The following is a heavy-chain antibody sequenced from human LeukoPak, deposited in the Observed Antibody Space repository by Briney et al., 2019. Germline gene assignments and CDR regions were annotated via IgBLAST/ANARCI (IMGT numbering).Heavy chain of an antibody. CDR2: INPSGGST. Sequence: ASVKVSCKASGYTFTSYYMHWVRQAPGQGLEWMGIINPSGGSTSYAQKFQGRVTMTRDMSTTTVYMELTSLRSEDTAVYYCARDQDTAMVGSSDFDYWGQGTLVTVSS. J-gene: IGHJ4*02. V-gene: IGHV1-46*01. D-gene: IGHD5-18*01. CDR3: ARDQDTAMVGSSDFDY. CDR1: GYTFTSYY.